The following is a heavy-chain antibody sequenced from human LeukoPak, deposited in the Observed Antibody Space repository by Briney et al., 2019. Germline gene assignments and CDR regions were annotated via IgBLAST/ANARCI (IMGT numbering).Heavy chain of an antibody. J-gene: IGHJ4*02. D-gene: IGHD3-3*01. V-gene: IGHV3-15*07. CDR2: IKSKTDGATT. CDR3: ATTQLHTNYDFWSGYYSGSFDY. CDR1: GFTFTNAW. Sequence: GGSLRLSCTASGFTFTNAWMNWVRQAPGKGLEWVGRIKSKTDGATTDYAAPVKGRFTISRDDSKNTLYLQINILRTEDTAVYYCATTQLHTNYDFWSGYYSGSFDYWGQGTLVTVSS.